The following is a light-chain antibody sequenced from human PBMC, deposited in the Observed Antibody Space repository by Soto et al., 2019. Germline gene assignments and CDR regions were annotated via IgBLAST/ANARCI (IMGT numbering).Light chain of an antibody. CDR1: SSVVGGYNY. Sequence: QSALSQPASVSGSPGQSITISCAGTSSVVGGYNYVSWYQQYPGKAPKLMIYDVNSRPSGVSNRFSGSKSGNTASLTISGLQAEDEAEYYCSSSTGSSTHVLFGGGTKLTVL. CDR2: DVN. V-gene: IGLV2-14*01. CDR3: SSSTGSSTHVL. J-gene: IGLJ2*01.